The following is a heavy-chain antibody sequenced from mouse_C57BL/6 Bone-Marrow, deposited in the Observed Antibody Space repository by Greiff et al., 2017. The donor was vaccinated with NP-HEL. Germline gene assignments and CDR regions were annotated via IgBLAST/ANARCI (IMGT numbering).Heavy chain of an antibody. J-gene: IGHJ4*01. D-gene: IGHD2-12*01. Sequence: VQLKESGGGLVKPGGSLKLSCAASGFTFSDYGMHWVRQAPEKGLEWVAYISSGSSTIYYADTVKGRFTISRDNAKNTLFLEMTSLRSEDTAMYYCARGYRGWYYYARDYWGQGTAVTVSS. CDR2: ISSGSSTI. CDR3: ARGYRGWYYYARDY. V-gene: IGHV5-17*01. CDR1: GFTFSDYG.